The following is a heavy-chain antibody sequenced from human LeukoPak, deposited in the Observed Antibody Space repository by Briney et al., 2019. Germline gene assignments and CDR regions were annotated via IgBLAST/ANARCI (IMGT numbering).Heavy chain of an antibody. Sequence: PGKSLRLSCAASGFTFSGYPIHWVRQAPGKGLEWVAVISYDGSNKYYADSVKGRFTISRDNSKNTLYLQMNSLRAEDTAVYYCARDSPTRGITMVRGVIIGNGMDVWGQGTTVTVSS. CDR3: ARDSPTRGITMVRGVIIGNGMDV. D-gene: IGHD3-10*01. CDR2: ISYDGSNK. CDR1: GFTFSGYP. V-gene: IGHV3-30-3*01. J-gene: IGHJ6*02.